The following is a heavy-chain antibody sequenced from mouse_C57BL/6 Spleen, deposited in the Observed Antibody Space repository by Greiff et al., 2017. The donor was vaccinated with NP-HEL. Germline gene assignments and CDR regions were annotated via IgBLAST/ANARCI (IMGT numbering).Heavy chain of an antibody. D-gene: IGHD1-1*01. V-gene: IGHV1-50*01. Sequence: VQLQQPGAELVKPGASVKLSCKASGYTFTSYWMQWVKQRPGQGLEGIGEIDPSDSYTNYNQKFKGKATLTVDTSSSTAYMQLSSLTSEDSAVYYCARWTTVVATDFDYWGQGTTLTVSS. CDR2: IDPSDSYT. CDR3: ARWTTVVATDFDY. J-gene: IGHJ2*01. CDR1: GYTFTSYW.